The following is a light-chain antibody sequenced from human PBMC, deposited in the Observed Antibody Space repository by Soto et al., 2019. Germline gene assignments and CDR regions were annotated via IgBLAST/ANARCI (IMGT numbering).Light chain of an antibody. Sequence: EIVMTQSPATLSVSPGVRATLSCRASQRVSSNLAWYQQQPGQAPRLLIYGASTRATGIPARFSGSVSGTEFTLSISRLQSEDVAVYYCQQYNNWPPLTFGGGTKVEIK. J-gene: IGKJ4*01. CDR1: QRVSSN. CDR2: GAS. V-gene: IGKV3-15*01. CDR3: QQYNNWPPLT.